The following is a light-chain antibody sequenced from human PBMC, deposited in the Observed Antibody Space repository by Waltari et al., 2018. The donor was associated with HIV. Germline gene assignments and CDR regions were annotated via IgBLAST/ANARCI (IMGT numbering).Light chain of an antibody. V-gene: IGKV3-15*01. CDR1: ARVSSN. J-gene: IGKJ5*01. CDR3: QQNNNWPPIT. CDR2: EAS. Sequence: EIVMTQSPATLSVSPGERATLSCRASARVSSNVAWYQQKPGQAPRLIIYEASNRATGIPTRFSGSGSGTEFTLTISSLQSEDFAVYYCQQNNNWPPITFGQGTRLEIK.